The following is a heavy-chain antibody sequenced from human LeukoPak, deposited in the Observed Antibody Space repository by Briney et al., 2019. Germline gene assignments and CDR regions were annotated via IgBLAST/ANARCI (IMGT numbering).Heavy chain of an antibody. CDR1: GYTFSSYG. CDR3: ARVRPPNIVDSVMDYKYYHDMDV. D-gene: IGHD5-18*01. Sequence: GASVKVSCKASGYTFSSYGISWVRQAPGQGLEWMGWISPYNGNTEYGQKAQGRVIMTTDRPTTTASMELTSLRSDDTAMYYCARVRPPNIVDSVMDYKYYHDMDVWGQGTTVTVSS. CDR2: ISPYNGNT. V-gene: IGHV1-18*01. J-gene: IGHJ6*02.